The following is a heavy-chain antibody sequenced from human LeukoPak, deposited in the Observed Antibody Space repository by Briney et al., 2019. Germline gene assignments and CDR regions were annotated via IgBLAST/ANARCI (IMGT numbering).Heavy chain of an antibody. Sequence: PSETLSLTCAVYGGSFSGYYWSWIRQPPGKGLEWIGEINHSGSTNYNPSLKSRVTISVDTSKNQFSLKLSSVTAADTAVYYCARVGGGDPNWFDPWGQGTLVTVSS. J-gene: IGHJ5*02. CDR3: ARVGGGDPNWFDP. CDR2: INHSGST. V-gene: IGHV4-34*01. CDR1: GGSFSGYY. D-gene: IGHD2-21*02.